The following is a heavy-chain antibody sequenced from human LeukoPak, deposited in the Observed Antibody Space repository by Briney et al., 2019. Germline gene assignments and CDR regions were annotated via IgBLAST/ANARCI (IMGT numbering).Heavy chain of an antibody. V-gene: IGHV1-58*01. CDR2: IVVGSGNT. J-gene: IGHJ6*03. Sequence: AASVKVSCKASGFTFTSSAVQWVRQARGQRLEWIGWIVVGSGNTNYAQKFQERVTITRDMSTSTAYMELSSLRSEDTAVYYCAASGSYYYYYYYMDVWGKGTTVTVSS. CDR3: AASGSYYYYYYYMDV. D-gene: IGHD1-26*01. CDR1: GFTFTSSA.